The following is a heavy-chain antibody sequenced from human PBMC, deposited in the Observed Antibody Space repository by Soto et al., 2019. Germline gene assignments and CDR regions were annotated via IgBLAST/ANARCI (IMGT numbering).Heavy chain of an antibody. D-gene: IGHD4-17*01. Sequence: EVQLVESGGGLVQPGGSLRLSCAASGFTFSSYWMSWVRQAPGKGLEWVANIKQDGSEKYYVDSVKGRFTISRDNSKNTLYLQMNSLRAEDTAVYYCARPLYSGVTTVGFDYWGQGTLVTVSS. CDR1: GFTFSSYW. CDR2: IKQDGSEK. V-gene: IGHV3-7*01. J-gene: IGHJ4*02. CDR3: ARPLYSGVTTVGFDY.